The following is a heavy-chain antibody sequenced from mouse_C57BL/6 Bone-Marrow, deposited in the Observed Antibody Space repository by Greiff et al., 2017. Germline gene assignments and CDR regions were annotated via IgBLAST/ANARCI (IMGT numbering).Heavy chain of an antibody. Sequence: EVQLVESGGGLVKPGGSLKLSCAASGFTFSSYAMSWVRQTPEKRLEWVATISDGGSYTYYPDNVKGRFTISRDNAKNNLYLQMSHLKSEDTAMYYCARDELPFAYWGQGTLVTVSA. V-gene: IGHV5-4*01. CDR1: GFTFSSYA. CDR3: ARDELPFAY. J-gene: IGHJ3*01. CDR2: ISDGGSYT.